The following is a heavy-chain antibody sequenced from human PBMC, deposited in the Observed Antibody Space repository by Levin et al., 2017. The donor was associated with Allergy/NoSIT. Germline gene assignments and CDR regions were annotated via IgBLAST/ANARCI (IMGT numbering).Heavy chain of an antibody. CDR2: VSWDGGSA. J-gene: IGHJ4*02. Sequence: GGSLRLSCAASGFTFDDYAMHWVRQAPGKGLEWVSLVSWDGGSAYYADSVKGRFTISRDNNNNSLYLQMHTLRTDDPALYYCAKDKLSHAPSGIDYWGQGILVTVSS. V-gene: IGHV3-43D*03. CDR1: GFTFDDYA. D-gene: IGHD3-10*01. CDR3: AKDKLSHAPSGIDY.